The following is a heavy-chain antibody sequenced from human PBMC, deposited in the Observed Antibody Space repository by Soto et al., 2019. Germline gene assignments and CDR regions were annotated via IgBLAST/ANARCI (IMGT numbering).Heavy chain of an antibody. J-gene: IGHJ4*02. V-gene: IGHV3-23*01. CDR3: AKGWGDY. D-gene: IGHD7-27*01. CDR1: GFTFSSYT. Sequence: EVQLLESGGGLVQPGGSLRLSCAASGFTFSSYTMSWVRQGPGKGLEWVSGISSSGGSTVYADSVKGRFTISRDNFKNTLYLQMNGLRAEDTAVDYCAKGWGDYWGQGTPVTVSS. CDR2: ISSSGGST.